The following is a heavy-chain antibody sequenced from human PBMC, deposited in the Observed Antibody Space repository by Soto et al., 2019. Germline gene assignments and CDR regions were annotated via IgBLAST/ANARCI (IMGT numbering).Heavy chain of an antibody. CDR1: GGSISSYY. V-gene: IGHV4-59*01. D-gene: IGHD4-17*01. CDR3: ARLGGDYGGNSGFFQH. CDR2: IYYSGST. Sequence: SSETLSLTCTVSGGSISSYYWSWIRQPPGKGLEWIGYIYYSGSTNYNPSLKSRVTISVDTSKNQFSLKLSSVTAADTAVYYCARLGGDYGGNSGFFQHWGQGTLVTVSS. J-gene: IGHJ1*01.